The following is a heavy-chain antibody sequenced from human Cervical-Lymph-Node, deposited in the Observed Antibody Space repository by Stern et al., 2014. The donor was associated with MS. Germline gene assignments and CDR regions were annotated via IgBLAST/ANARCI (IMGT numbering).Heavy chain of an antibody. CDR2: IVQIFERP. Sequence: VQLVESGPEVRKPGSSVKVSCKASGATFSTNAISWLRQAPGQGPEWMGAIVQIFERPNYVQKLRGRLTITADESASTAYMELRSLRSEDTAVYYCAREHHGGNFASWGQGTLVTVSS. V-gene: IGHV1-69*01. D-gene: IGHD4-23*01. CDR3: AREHHGGNFAS. CDR1: GATFSTNA. J-gene: IGHJ5*02.